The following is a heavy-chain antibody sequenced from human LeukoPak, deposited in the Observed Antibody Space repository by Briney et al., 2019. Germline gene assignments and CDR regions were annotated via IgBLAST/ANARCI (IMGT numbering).Heavy chain of an antibody. Sequence: GGSLRLSCAASGFTFSSYGMRWIRQAPGKVLEWVSSIRGSVKTTNYADSVKGRFTIYTDNSKNTMYLRMNRLRAEDTAVYYRATTRAYTGGWYRIYGGQGTLVTVSS. CDR2: IRGSVKTT. CDR3: ATTRAYTGGWYRIY. J-gene: IGHJ4*02. D-gene: IGHD6-19*01. V-gene: IGHV3-23*01. CDR1: GFTFSSYG.